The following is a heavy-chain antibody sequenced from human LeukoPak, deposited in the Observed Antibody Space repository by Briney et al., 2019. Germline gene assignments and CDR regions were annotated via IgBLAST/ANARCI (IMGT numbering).Heavy chain of an antibody. CDR2: ISWNSGKI. J-gene: IGHJ4*02. D-gene: IGHD2-2*02. V-gene: IGHV3-9*01. CDR3: AKDDCSSTSCYISRGGYLIDY. CDR1: GFTFADYA. Sequence: QPGRSLRLSCAASGFTFADYAMHWVRQAPGKGLEWVSGISWNSGKIGYADSVKGRFTISRDNAKNSLYLQMNSLRAEDTALYYCAKDDCSSTSCYISRGGYLIDYWGQGTLVTVSS.